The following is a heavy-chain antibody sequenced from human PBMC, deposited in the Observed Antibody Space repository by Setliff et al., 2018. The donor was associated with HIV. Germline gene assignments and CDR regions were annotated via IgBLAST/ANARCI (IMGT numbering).Heavy chain of an antibody. V-gene: IGHV4-34*01. CDR1: GGSLTNYY. CDR3: ARRAGSDYFTRFDY. CDR2: IYHSGTT. D-gene: IGHD3-10*01. Sequence: SETLSLTCAVYGGSLTNYYWTWIRQPPGKGLEWIGEIYHSGTTNYNPSLKSRVTISVDTSKNQFSLKLSSVTAADTAVYYCARRAGSDYFTRFDYWGQGTLVTVSS. J-gene: IGHJ4*02.